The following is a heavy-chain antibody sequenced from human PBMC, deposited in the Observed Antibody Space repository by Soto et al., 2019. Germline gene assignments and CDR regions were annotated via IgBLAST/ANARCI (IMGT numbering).Heavy chain of an antibody. CDR1: GGSLSNYG. CDR2: IIPVFGTA. V-gene: IGHV1-69*12. D-gene: IGHD3-9*01. J-gene: IGHJ6*02. Sequence: QVQLVQSGAEVKKPGSSVKVSCKASGGSLSNYGISWVRQAPGQGLEWMGGIIPVFGTANYAQKFQGRVTITADESTSIGYMDVNSLRSEDTAVYYCARGDATKIVVTTYYAMDVWGQGTKVTVSS. CDR3: ARGDATKIVVTTYYAMDV.